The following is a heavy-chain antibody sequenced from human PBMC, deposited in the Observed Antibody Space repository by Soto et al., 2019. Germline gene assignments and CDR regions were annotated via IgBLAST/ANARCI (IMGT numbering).Heavy chain of an antibody. CDR1: GVTFSSDT. J-gene: IGHJ5*02. Sequence: QVQLVQSGADVKKPGSSVKVSCQASGVTFSSDTLGWVRQAPGQWLEWVGGIIPLFGTASYAQKFQGRVTITADESTLTVYMYLSSLRSDDTAVYFCAMELGENLASPFATWGQGTMVTVSS. V-gene: IGHV1-69*01. CDR2: IIPLFGTA. CDR3: AMELGENLASPFAT. D-gene: IGHD3-10*01.